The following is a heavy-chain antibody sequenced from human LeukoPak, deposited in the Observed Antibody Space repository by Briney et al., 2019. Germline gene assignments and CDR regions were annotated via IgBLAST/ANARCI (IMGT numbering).Heavy chain of an antibody. J-gene: IGHJ4*02. V-gene: IGHV3-23*01. Sequence: GGSLRLSCAASGFTFSSYGMSWVRQTLGKGLEWVSSISDDGRSTYYADSVKGRFTISKDNSKNTMYLQMNNLRAEDTAIYYCAKRVPYTSSSVYFDYWGQGTLVTVSS. CDR3: AKRVPYTSSSVYFDY. CDR2: ISDDGRST. CDR1: GFTFSSYG. D-gene: IGHD6-6*01.